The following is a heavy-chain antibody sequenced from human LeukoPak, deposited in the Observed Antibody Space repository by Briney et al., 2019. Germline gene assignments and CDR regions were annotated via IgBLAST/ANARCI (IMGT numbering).Heavy chain of an antibody. CDR3: ARRPNYYDSSGYYPDYYYYYGMDV. D-gene: IGHD3-22*01. J-gene: IGHJ6*02. CDR1: GGSISSYY. Sequence: SQTLSLTCTLSGGSISSYYWSWIRQPPGKGLEWIGYIYYSGSTNYNPSLKSRVTISVDTSKNQFSLKLSSVTAADTAVYYCARRPNYYDSSGYYPDYYYYYGMDVWGQGTTVTVSS. CDR2: IYYSGST. V-gene: IGHV4-59*01.